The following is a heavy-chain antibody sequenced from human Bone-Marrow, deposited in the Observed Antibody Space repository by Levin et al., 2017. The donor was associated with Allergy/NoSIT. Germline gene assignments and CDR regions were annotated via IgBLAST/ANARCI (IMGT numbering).Heavy chain of an antibody. J-gene: IGHJ6*02. CDR1: WVTASNNN. Sequence: PGGSLRLSCALSWVTASNNNVTWVRQAPGKGLEWVSAIYGVDKTYYADSVKGRFTISRDSSASTVYLQMNSLRAEDTAVYYCARVNSAHSTYYSGMDVWGQGTTVIVSS. CDR3: ARVNSAHSTYYSGMDV. D-gene: IGHD1-26*01. CDR2: IYGVDKT. V-gene: IGHV3-53*01.